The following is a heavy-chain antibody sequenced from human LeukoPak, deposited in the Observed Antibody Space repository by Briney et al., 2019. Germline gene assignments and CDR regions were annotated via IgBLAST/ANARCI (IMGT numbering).Heavy chain of an antibody. CDR1: GGSISSGGYY. CDR2: IYYSGST. J-gene: IGHJ4*02. D-gene: IGHD3/OR15-3a*01. Sequence: SQTLSLTCTVSGGSISSGGYYWSWIRQHPGKGLEWIGYIYYSGSTHYNPSLKSRVTISVDTSKNQFSLKLSSVTAADTAVYYCARDKGLAFDYWGQGTLVTVSS. V-gene: IGHV4-31*03. CDR3: ARDKGLAFDY.